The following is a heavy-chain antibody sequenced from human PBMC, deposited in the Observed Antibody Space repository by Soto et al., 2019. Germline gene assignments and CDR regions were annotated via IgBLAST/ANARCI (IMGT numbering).Heavy chain of an antibody. D-gene: IGHD6-19*01. J-gene: IGHJ4*02. CDR2: INAGNGNT. Sequence: QVQLVQSGAEEKKPGASVKGSCKASGYTFTGYAMHWVRQAPGQRLEWMGWINAGNGNTKYSQKFQGRVTITRDTPASTAYMELSRLRSEGTAVFYCARAVAVAGDFDYSGQGTLVTVSS. CDR1: GYTFTGYA. V-gene: IGHV1-3*05. CDR3: ARAVAVAGDFDY.